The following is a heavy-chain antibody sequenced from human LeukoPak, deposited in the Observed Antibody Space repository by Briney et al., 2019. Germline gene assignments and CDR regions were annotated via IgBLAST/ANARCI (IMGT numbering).Heavy chain of an antibody. Sequence: PGGSLRLSCAVSGFTFSSYIMHWVRQAPGKGLEWMAVISYDGSNKYYADSVKGRFTISRDNSKNTLYLQMNSLRAEDTAVYYCAKLPLNSYCSSTSCYFFYYDYWGQGTLVTVSS. J-gene: IGHJ4*02. V-gene: IGHV3-30-3*02. CDR2: ISYDGSNK. CDR3: AKLPLNSYCSSTSCYFFYYDY. D-gene: IGHD2-2*01. CDR1: GFTFSSYI.